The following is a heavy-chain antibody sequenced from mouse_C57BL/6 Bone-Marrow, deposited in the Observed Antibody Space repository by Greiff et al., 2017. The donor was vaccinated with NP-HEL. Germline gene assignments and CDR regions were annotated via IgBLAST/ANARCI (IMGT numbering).Heavy chain of an antibody. D-gene: IGHD1-1*01. CDR1: GYSITSGYY. J-gene: IGHJ1*03. CDR2: ISYDGSN. CDR3: ARGDYGGWYFDV. V-gene: IGHV3-6*01. Sequence: VQLKESGPGLVKPSQSLSLTCSVTGYSITSGYYWNWIRQFPGNKLEWMGYISYDGSNKYNPSLKNRISITRDTSKNQFFLKLNSVTTEDTATYYCARGDYGGWYFDVWGTGTTVTVSS.